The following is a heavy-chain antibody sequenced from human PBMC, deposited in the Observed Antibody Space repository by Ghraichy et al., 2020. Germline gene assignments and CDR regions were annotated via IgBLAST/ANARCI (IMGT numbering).Heavy chain of an antibody. V-gene: IGHV3-33*01. CDR2: IWYDGSNN. J-gene: IGHJ4*01. CDR3: ARYRGSDTTGYFDY. CDR1: GITISTNG. Sequence: GGSLRLSCAASGITISTNGMHWVRQAPGKGLEWVALIWYDGSNNDYADSVKGRFTISRDNSKNTVYLQMNSLRAEDTAVYYCARYRGSDTTGYFDYWGHGTLVTVSS. D-gene: IGHD1-1*01.